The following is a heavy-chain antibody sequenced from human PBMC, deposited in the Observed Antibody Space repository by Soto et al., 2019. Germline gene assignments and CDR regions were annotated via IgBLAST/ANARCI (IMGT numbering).Heavy chain of an antibody. Sequence: QVQLQESGPGLVKPSQTLSLTCTVSGGSISSGGYYWSWIRQHPGKGLEWIGYIYYSGSTYYNPSPKSRGTISVDTAKNQFSLKLSSVNAADTAVYYCVTGVPYYYFDYWGQGTLVTVSS. CDR3: VTGVPYYYFDY. CDR2: IYYSGST. V-gene: IGHV4-31*03. J-gene: IGHJ4*02. CDR1: GGSISSGGYY. D-gene: IGHD3-10*01.